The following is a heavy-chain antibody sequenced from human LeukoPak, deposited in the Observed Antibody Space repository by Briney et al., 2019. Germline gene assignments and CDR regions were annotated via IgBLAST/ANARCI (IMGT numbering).Heavy chain of an antibody. D-gene: IGHD1-26*01. J-gene: IGHJ4*02. V-gene: IGHV3-23*01. Sequence: HSGGSLRLSCAASGFTFSSYAMSWVRQPPGKGLEAPGKGLEWVSTISASGHATYYPDSVRGRFTISRDNSKSTLHLQMDSLRAEDSALYYCAKWPEGATPKFHHWGQGTLVTVSS. CDR3: AKWPEGATPKFHH. CDR1: GFTFSSYA. CDR2: ISASGHAT.